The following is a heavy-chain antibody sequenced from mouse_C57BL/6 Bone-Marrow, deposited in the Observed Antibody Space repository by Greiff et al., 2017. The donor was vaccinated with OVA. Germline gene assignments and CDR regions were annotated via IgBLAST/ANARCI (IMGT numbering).Heavy chain of an antibody. CDR3: ARHDEAVYSNLVGY. CDR1: GFTFRSAG. V-gene: IGHV5-6*01. CDR2: ISSGGSYT. Sequence: EVMLVESRGDLVKPGGSLKLSCAASGFTFRSAGMSWVRQTPDKRLEWVATISSGGSYTYYPVSVKGRFTITRDNAKNTLYLQMSSLKSEDTAMYYCARHDEAVYSNLVGYWGEGTTLTISS. J-gene: IGHJ2*01. D-gene: IGHD2-5*01.